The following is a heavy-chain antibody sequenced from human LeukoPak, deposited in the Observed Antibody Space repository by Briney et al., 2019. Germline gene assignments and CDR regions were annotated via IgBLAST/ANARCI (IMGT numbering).Heavy chain of an antibody. CDR2: IYPGDSDT. CDR1: GYSFSSYW. Sequence: GESLKISCKGSGYSFSSYWIGWVRQMPGKGLEWMGIIYPGDSDTRYSPSFQGQVTTSADKSISTAYLQWSSLKASDTAMYYCARHRVAGLLSGAFDIWGQGTMVTVSS. CDR3: ARHRVAGLLSGAFDI. V-gene: IGHV5-51*01. D-gene: IGHD6-19*01. J-gene: IGHJ3*02.